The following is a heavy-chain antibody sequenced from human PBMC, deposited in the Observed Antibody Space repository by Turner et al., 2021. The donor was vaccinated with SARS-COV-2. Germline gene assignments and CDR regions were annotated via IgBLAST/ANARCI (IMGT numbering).Heavy chain of an antibody. CDR3: ARDRDYGDYGVYYYGLDV. V-gene: IGHV3-48*01. D-gene: IGHD4-17*01. CDR1: GSTFSTYR. CDR2: ISSSSSTI. Sequence: EVQLVESGGGLVQPGWSLRLPCSASGSTFSTYRMNWVRQDPGKGLEWVSYISSSSSTIFYEDSVKGRFTISRDNAKNSLYLQMNSLRAEDTAVYYCARDRDYGDYGVYYYGLDVWGQGTTVTVSS. J-gene: IGHJ6*02.